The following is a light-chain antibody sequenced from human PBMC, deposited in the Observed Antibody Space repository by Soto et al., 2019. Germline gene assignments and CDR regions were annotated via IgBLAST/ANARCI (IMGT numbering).Light chain of an antibody. CDR1: QSISNR. J-gene: IGKJ1*01. CDR2: DAS. Sequence: DIQRTHSPSTLSAAVEDGVTITCRASQSISNRLAWYQQRPGKAPKYLIYDASTLDSGAPSRFSGSGSGTEFTLSISSLQPDDFATYYCQQYNIYPWTFGQGTKVDIK. V-gene: IGKV1-5*01. CDR3: QQYNIYPWT.